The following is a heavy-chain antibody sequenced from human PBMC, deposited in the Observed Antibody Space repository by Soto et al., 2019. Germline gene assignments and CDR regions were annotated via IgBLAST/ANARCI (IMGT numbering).Heavy chain of an antibody. CDR2: IFYSGNT. CDR3: ARQPTTGDTDLWFEP. Sequence: SETLSLTCNVSGGSISTSRSYWAWIRQPPGKGLEWLANIFYSGNTYYNPSLASRVTVSVDTSKNEFSLKLRSVTAADTAVYYCARQPTTGDTDLWFEPWGQGTLVTVSS. D-gene: IGHD2-21*01. J-gene: IGHJ5*02. V-gene: IGHV4-39*01. CDR1: GGSISTSRSY.